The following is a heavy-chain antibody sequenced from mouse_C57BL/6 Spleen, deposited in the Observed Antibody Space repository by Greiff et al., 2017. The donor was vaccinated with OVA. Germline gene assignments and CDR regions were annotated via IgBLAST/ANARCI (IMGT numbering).Heavy chain of an antibody. D-gene: IGHD1-1*01. J-gene: IGHJ3*01. CDR2: IRSKSNNYAT. CDR1: GFSFNTYA. V-gene: IGHV10-1*01. Sequence: EVQLVESGGGLVQPKGSLKLSCAASGFSFNTYAMNWVRQAPGKGLEWVARIRSKSNNYATYYADSVKDRFTISRDDSESMLYLQMNNLKTEDTAMYYCVRQGVTTEAWFAYWGQGTLVTVSA. CDR3: VRQGVTTEAWFAY.